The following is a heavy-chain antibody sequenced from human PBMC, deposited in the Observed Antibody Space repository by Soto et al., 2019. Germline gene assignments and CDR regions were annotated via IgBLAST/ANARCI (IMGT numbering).Heavy chain of an antibody. V-gene: IGHV1-69*04. D-gene: IGHD3-10*01. CDR3: EGDSIFSGSSKPIDY. CDR2: IIPVLGIA. Sequence: ASVKVSCKASGGTFSSYTISWVRQAPGQGLEWMGRIIPVLGIANYAQKFQGRVTITADKSTSTAYMELSSLRSEDTAVYYCEGDSIFSGSSKPIDYWGQGTLVTVS. CDR1: GGTFSSYT. J-gene: IGHJ4*02.